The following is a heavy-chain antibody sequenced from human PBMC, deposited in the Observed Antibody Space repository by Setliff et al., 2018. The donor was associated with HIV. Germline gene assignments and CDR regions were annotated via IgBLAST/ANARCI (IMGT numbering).Heavy chain of an antibody. CDR3: ARYDYGDFDY. CDR2: IYHSGST. D-gene: IGHD4-17*01. CDR1: GGSFSGYY. J-gene: IGHJ4*02. V-gene: IGHV4-34*01. Sequence: LSLTCAVFGGSFSGYYWSWIRQPPGKGLEWIGEIYHSGSTDYNPSLKSRVTISVDTSKNQFSLNLSSVTAADTAVYYCARYDYGDFDYWGQGTPVTVSS.